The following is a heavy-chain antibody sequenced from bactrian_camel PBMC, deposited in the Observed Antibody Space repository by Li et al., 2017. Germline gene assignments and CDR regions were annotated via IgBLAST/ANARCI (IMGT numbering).Heavy chain of an antibody. D-gene: IGHD4*01. Sequence: LRLSCVFSEWKYKHSDMYCMGWFRQAPGKEREGVAAVDSDGSTIVADSVKGRFTISRDNAKNTLYLQMNSLKPEDTALYYCAAGGTRETMCALLYYEFPYWGQGTQVTV. CDR2: VDSDGST. CDR1: EWKYKHSDMYC. J-gene: IGHJ4*01. CDR3: AAGGTRETMCALLYYEFPY. V-gene: IGHV3S53*01.